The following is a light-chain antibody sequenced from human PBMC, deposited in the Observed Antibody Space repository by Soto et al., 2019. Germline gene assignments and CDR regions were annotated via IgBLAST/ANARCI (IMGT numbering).Light chain of an antibody. CDR1: QSISSW. J-gene: IGKJ4*01. V-gene: IGKV3-11*01. Sequence: TQSPSTLSASVGDRVTITCRASQSISSWLAWYQQKPGQAPRLLIYDASNRATGIPARFSGSGSGTDFTLTISSLEPEDFAVYYCQQRSNWFLTFGGGTKVEIK. CDR3: QQRSNWFLT. CDR2: DAS.